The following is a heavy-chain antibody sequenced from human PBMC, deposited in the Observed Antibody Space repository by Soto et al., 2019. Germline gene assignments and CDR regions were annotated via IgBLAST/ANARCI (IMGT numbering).Heavy chain of an antibody. J-gene: IGHJ4*02. D-gene: IGHD1-7*01. CDR2: INYKNGGT. Sequence: VKVCCKASGCIFTAPVIHWARQASGQGLEWMGWINYKNGGTNYRQESQGRVTMTRDTSITTAHMELSRLRSDDTAIYYCARESIVTGTHDFDYWGQATQVTAS. CDR3: ARESIVTGTHDFDY. V-gene: IGHV1-2*02. CDR1: GCIFTAPV.